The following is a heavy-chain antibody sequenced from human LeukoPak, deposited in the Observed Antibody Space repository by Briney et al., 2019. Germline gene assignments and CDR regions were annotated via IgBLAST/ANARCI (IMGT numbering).Heavy chain of an antibody. J-gene: IGHJ4*02. CDR3: ATYCSGGSCYDY. CDR1: GFTFSSYW. V-gene: IGHV3-7*01. Sequence: GGPLRLSCAASGFTFSSYWMSWVRQAPGKGLEWVANIKQDGSEKNYVDSVKGRFTISRDNAKNSLYLQMNSLRAEDTAVYYCATYCSGGSCYDYWGQGTLVTVSS. D-gene: IGHD2-15*01. CDR2: IKQDGSEK.